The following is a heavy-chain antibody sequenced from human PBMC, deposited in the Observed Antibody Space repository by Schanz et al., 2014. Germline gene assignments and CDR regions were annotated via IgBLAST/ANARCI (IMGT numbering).Heavy chain of an antibody. CDR2: IKSDGSST. CDR1: GFTFSSYW. J-gene: IGHJ5*02. CDR3: ARPALWFGDNCVDP. V-gene: IGHV3-74*02. D-gene: IGHD3-10*01. Sequence: EVQLVESGGGLVKPGGSLRLSCATSGFTFSSYWMHWVRQVPGKGLVWVSRIKSDGSSTSYAGSVKGRFTISRDTAKNTQYLQMNRRRAEDTAVYYCARPALWFGDNCVDPWGQGTLVTVSS.